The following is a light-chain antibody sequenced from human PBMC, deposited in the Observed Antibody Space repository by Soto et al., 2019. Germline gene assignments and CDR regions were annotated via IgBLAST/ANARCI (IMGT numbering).Light chain of an antibody. J-gene: IGLJ1*01. V-gene: IGLV2-14*03. CDR1: SRDDGGYNY. Sequence: QSVLTQPASVSGAPGQSITISCTGTSRDDGGYNYVSWYQHHPGKAPKLMIYDVSNRPSGVSNRFSGSKSGNTASLTISGLQAEDEADYYCSSYTSSSTPYVFGTGTKVTVL. CDR3: SSYTSSSTPYV. CDR2: DVS.